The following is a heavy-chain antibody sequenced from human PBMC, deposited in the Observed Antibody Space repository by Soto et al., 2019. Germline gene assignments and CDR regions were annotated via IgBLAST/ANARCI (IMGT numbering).Heavy chain of an antibody. D-gene: IGHD2-21*02. CDR1: GYTFTSYA. J-gene: IGHJ4*02. CDR3: ARPYCGGDCFQGYFDY. Sequence: SCKASGYTFTSYAMHWVRQAPGKGLEWVAVISYDGSNKYYADSVKGRFTISRDNSKNTLYLQMNSLRAEDTAVYYCARPYCGGDCFQGYFDYWGQGTLVTVSS. CDR2: ISYDGSNK. V-gene: IGHV3-30-3*01.